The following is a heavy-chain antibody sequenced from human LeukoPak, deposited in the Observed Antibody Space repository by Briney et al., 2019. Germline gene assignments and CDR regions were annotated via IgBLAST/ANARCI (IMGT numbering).Heavy chain of an antibody. CDR1: GFTFSTYW. CDR2: INQDGSAT. CDR3: AIGARETNGVGV. Sequence: GGSLRLSCAASGFTFSTYWMSWVRQAPGKGPDWVGNINQDGSATYYVDSVRGRFIISRDNAQSALFLQLSSLRVEDTAVYYCAIGARETNGVGVWGQGTTVTVST. J-gene: IGHJ6*01. V-gene: IGHV3-7*01. D-gene: IGHD1-26*01.